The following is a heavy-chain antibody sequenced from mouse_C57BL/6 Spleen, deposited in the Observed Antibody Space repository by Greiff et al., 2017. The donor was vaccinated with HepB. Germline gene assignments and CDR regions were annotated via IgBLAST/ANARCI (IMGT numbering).Heavy chain of an antibody. CDR2: ISYDGSN. V-gene: IGHV3-6*01. J-gene: IGHJ2*01. CDR3: AKLGRDFDY. CDR1: GYSITSGYY. Sequence: EVQLQESGPGLAKPSQSLSLTCSVTGYSITSGYYWNWIRQFPGNKLEWMGYISYDGSNNYNPSLKNRISITRDTSKNQFFLKLNSVTTEDTATYYCAKLGRDFDYWGQGTTLTVSS. D-gene: IGHD4-1*01.